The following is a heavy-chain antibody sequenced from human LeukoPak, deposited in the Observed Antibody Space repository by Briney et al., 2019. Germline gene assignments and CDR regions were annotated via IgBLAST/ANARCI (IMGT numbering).Heavy chain of an antibody. CDR1: GYTFTSYD. CDR3: ARGRKRLLIFRSHLRSYGMDV. CDR2: MNPNSGNT. Sequence: ASVKVSCKASGYTFTSYDINWVRQATGQGLEWMGWMNPNSGNTGYAQKFQGRVNMTRNTSISTAYMELSSLRSEDTAVYYCARGRKRLLIFRSHLRSYGMDVWGQGTTVTVSS. V-gene: IGHV1-8*01. J-gene: IGHJ6*02. D-gene: IGHD2-15*01.